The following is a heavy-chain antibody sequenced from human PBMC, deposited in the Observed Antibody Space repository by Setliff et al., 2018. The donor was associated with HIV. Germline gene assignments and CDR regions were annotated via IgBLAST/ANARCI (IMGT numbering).Heavy chain of an antibody. V-gene: IGHV3-23*01. CDR2: ISGSGNTT. J-gene: IGHJ5*02. CDR3: AKRRSRYGSGSSYPLDL. D-gene: IGHD3-10*01. CDR1: GFTFSAFF. Sequence: PGGSLRLSCEASGFTFSAFFMTWVRLAPGKGLEWVAGISGSGNTTFHSDSLRGRFVASRDNSRNRLYLQMNSLRVEDTAVYFCAKRRSRYGSGSSYPLDLWGPGTRVTVS.